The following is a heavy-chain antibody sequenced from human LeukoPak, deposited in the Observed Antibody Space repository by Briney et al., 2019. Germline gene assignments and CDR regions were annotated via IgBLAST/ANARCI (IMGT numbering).Heavy chain of an antibody. V-gene: IGHV3-9*01. J-gene: IGHJ4*02. CDR2: ISWNSGSI. Sequence: PGGSLRLSCAASGFTFDDDAMHWVRQAPGKGLEWVSGISWNSGSIGYADSVKGRFTISRDNAKNSLYLQMNSLRAEDTALYYCAKVQLEYSSGWFDYWGQGTLVTVSS. D-gene: IGHD6-19*01. CDR1: GFTFDDDA. CDR3: AKVQLEYSSGWFDY.